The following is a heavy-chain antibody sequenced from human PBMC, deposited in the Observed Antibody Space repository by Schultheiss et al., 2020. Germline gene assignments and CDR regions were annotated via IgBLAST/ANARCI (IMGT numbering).Heavy chain of an antibody. D-gene: IGHD3-3*01. CDR3: YDFWSAILGVMYYYYYGMDV. CDR1: GFTFSSYW. J-gene: IGHJ6*04. CDR2: IKQDGSEK. V-gene: IGHV3-7*01. Sequence: GGSLRLSCAASGFTFSSYWMSWVRQAPGKGLEWVANIKQDGSEKYYVDSVKGRFTISRDNAKNSLYLQMNSLRAEDTAVYYCYDFWSAILGVMYYYYYGMDVWGKGTTVTVSS.